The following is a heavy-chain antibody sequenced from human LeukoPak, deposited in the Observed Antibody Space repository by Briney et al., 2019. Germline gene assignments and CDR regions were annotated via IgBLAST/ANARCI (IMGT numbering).Heavy chain of an antibody. Sequence: GGSLRFSCAASGFTFSSYEMHWVPQATGKGLEWVSAIGTAGDTYYPGSVKGRFTISRENAKNSLYLQMNSLRAGDTAVYYCANWPELRSSSSWFYYWGQGTLVTVSS. V-gene: IGHV3-13*01. J-gene: IGHJ4*02. CDR2: IGTAGDT. CDR3: ANWPELRSSSSWFYY. CDR1: GFTFSSYE. D-gene: IGHD6-13*01.